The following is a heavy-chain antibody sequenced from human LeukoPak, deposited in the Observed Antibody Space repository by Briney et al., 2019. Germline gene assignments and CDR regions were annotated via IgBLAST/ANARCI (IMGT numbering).Heavy chain of an antibody. CDR1: GFTFSSYW. CDR2: INSDGSST. D-gene: IGHD4-17*01. Sequence: GGSLRLSCAASGFTFSSYWMHWVRQAPGKGLVWVSRINSDGSSTSYADSVKGRFTISRDNAKNTLYLQMNSLRAEDTAVYYCARTTVRTGYFDYWGQGTLVTVSS. J-gene: IGHJ4*02. V-gene: IGHV3-74*01. CDR3: ARTTVRTGYFDY.